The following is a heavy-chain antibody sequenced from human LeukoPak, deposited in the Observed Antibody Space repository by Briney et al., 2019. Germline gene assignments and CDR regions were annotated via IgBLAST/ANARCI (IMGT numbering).Heavy chain of an antibody. Sequence: ASVKVSCKASGGTLGRYAISWVRQAPGQGREWMGRLIPILGIANYAKKFQGRVTITADKSTSTAYVELRSVRSDDTAVYYCARDTYSGYDYDPYYFDYWGQGTLVTVSS. D-gene: IGHD5-12*01. CDR2: LIPILGIA. J-gene: IGHJ4*02. CDR1: GGTLGRYA. V-gene: IGHV1-69*04. CDR3: ARDTYSGYDYDPYYFDY.